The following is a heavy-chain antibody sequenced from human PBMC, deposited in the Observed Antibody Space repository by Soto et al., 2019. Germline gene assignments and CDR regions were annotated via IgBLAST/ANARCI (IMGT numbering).Heavy chain of an antibody. CDR3: AREPNESYYFDY. D-gene: IGHD5-18*01. V-gene: IGHV1-46*01. CDR2: IRPSGGRT. CDR1: GYTFTNYY. Sequence: GASVKVSCKASGYTFTNYYIHWVRQAPGQGLEWLGIIRPSGGRTEYAQRFQGRVTMTRDTSTSTVYMELTSLTSEDTAVCYCAREPNESYYFDYWGQGTLVTVSS. J-gene: IGHJ4*02.